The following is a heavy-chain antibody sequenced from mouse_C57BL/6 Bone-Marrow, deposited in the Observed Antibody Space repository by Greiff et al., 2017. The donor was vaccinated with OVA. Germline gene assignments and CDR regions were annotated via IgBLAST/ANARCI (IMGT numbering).Heavy chain of an antibody. J-gene: IGHJ3*01. CDR2: FYPGSGSI. D-gene: IGHD1-1*01. V-gene: IGHV1-62-2*01. Sequence: QVQLKESGAELVKPGASVKLSCKASGYTFTEYTIHWVKQRSGQGLEWIGWFYPGSGSIKYNEKFKDKATLTADKSSSTVYMELSRLTSEASAVDFCARDEDSGTTVVDWFAYWGQGTLVTVSA. CDR3: ARDEDSGTTVVDWFAY. CDR1: GYTFTEYT.